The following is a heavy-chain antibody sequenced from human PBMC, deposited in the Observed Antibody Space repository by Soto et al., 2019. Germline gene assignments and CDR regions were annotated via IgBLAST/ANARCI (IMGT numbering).Heavy chain of an antibody. J-gene: IGHJ4*02. CDR3: AGGGHIVPVAPSDFDR. CDR2: ISPDGSDV. D-gene: IGHD2-8*02. CDR1: GFPFTNYW. Sequence: GGSLILSCAASGFPFTNYWMNWVRQTPGKGLMWVSRISPDGSDVGYADSVEGRFTVSRDNAKNTLYLQMHSLRAEDTAMYYCAGGGHIVPVAPSDFDRWGQGTLVTVSS. V-gene: IGHV3-74*01.